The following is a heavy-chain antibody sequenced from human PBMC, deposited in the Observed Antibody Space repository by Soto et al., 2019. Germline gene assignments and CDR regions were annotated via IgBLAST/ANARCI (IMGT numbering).Heavy chain of an antibody. J-gene: IGHJ6*02. V-gene: IGHV3-43*01. Sequence: GGSLRLSCAASGFTFDDYTMHWVRQAQGKGLEWVSLISWDGGSTYYADSVKGRFTISRDNSKNSLYLQMNSLRTEDTALYYCAKVASSGYDPDYYYGMDVWGQGTTVTVS. CDR3: AKVASSGYDPDYYYGMDV. CDR1: GFTFDDYT. D-gene: IGHD5-12*01. CDR2: ISWDGGST.